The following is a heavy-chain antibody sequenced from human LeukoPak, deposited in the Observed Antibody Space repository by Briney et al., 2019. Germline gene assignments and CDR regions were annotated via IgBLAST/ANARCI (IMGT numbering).Heavy chain of an antibody. D-gene: IGHD3-10*01. CDR3: ARDDGPYISGSYPDY. Sequence: PGGSLRLSCAASGFTFSNYYMHWVRQAPGKGLVWVSRLSNDGSSTNYADSVKGRFTTPRDNAKNTVYLQMNSLRVEDTAVYYCARDDGPYISGSYPDYWGQGTLVTVSS. V-gene: IGHV3-74*01. CDR1: GFTFSNYY. J-gene: IGHJ4*02. CDR2: LSNDGSST.